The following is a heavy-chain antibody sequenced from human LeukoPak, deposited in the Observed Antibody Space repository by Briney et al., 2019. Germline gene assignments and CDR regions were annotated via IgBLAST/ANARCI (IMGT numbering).Heavy chain of an antibody. CDR3: ARRRSCTSTSCYYWFDP. J-gene: IGHJ5*02. CDR1: GDSVSSNSAV. CDR2: TYYRSKWYN. Sequence: SQTLSPTCAISGDSVSSNSAVWNWIRQSPSRGLEWLGRTYYRSKWYNDYAVSVKSRITTNPDTSKNQFSLQLNSVTPEDTAVYYCARRRSCTSTSCYYWFDPWGQGTLVTVSS. V-gene: IGHV6-1*01. D-gene: IGHD2-2*01.